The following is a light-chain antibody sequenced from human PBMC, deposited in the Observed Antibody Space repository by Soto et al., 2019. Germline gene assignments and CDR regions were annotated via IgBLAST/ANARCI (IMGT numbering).Light chain of an antibody. CDR1: QNIRSG. V-gene: IGKV1-5*01. Sequence: DIQMTQSPPTLSASVGDRVTIACRASQNIRSGLAWYQQKPGKAPNLLIHDASKLESGVPSRFSGSGSGTEFTLTISSLQPDEFATYYCQQYMSYSWSFGQGTKVEIK. CDR2: DAS. J-gene: IGKJ1*01. CDR3: QQYMSYSWS.